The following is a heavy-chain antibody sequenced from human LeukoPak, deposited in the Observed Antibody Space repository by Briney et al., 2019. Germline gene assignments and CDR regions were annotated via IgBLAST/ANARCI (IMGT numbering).Heavy chain of an antibody. CDR1: GGSISSYY. J-gene: IGHJ4*02. V-gene: IGHV4-34*01. CDR2: INHSGST. Sequence: SETLSLTCTVSGGSISSYYWSWIRQPPGKGLEWIGEINHSGSTNYNPSLKSRVTISVDTSKNQFSLKLSSVTAADTAVYYCARRGPGSGWSFDYWGQGTLVTVSS. D-gene: IGHD6-19*01. CDR3: ARRGPGSGWSFDY.